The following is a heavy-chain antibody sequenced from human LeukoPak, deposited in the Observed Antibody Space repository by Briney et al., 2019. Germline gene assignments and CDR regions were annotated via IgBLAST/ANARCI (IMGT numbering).Heavy chain of an antibody. D-gene: IGHD1-14*01. CDR2: ISYGGSNK. CDR1: GFTFSSYA. V-gene: IGHV3-30-3*01. J-gene: IGHJ4*02. Sequence: GRSLRLSCAASGFTFSSYAMHWVRQAPGKGLEWVAVISYGGSNKYYADSVRGRFTISRDNSKNTLYLQMNSLRAEDTAVYYCARDYRPGDYWGQGTLVTVSS. CDR3: ARDYRPGDY.